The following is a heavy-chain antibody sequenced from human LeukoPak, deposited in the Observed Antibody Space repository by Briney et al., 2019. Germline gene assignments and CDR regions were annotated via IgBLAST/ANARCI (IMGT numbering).Heavy chain of an antibody. CDR2: ISAYNGNT. Sequence: VASVKVSFKASGYTFTSYGISWVRQAPGQGREWMGWISAYNGNTNYAQKLQGRVTMTTDTSTSTAYMELRSLRSDDTAVYYCARDLRYFDWATMRYFDYWGQGTLVTVSS. D-gene: IGHD3-9*01. V-gene: IGHV1-18*01. CDR1: GYTFTSYG. CDR3: ARDLRYFDWATMRYFDY. J-gene: IGHJ4*02.